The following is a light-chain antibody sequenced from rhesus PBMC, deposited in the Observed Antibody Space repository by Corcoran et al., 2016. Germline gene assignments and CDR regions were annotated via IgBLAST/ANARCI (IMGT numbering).Light chain of an antibody. V-gene: IGKV1-37*01. CDR2: SAS. J-gene: IGKJ4*01. Sequence: DIQMTQSPSSLSASVGDTVTITCRASQGISSSLAWYQQQPGKAPKPMIYSASNLESGVPSRFSGSGSGTEFTLNISSLQPEDFSTYYCQQYNSAPLTFGGGTKVEIK. CDR3: QQYNSAPLT. CDR1: QGISSS.